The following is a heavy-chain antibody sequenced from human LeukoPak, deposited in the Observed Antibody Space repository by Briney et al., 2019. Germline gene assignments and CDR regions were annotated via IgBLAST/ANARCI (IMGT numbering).Heavy chain of an antibody. J-gene: IGHJ4*02. V-gene: IGHV1-18*01. CDR1: GYTFTSYG. D-gene: IGHD3-22*01. CDR3: ARVRRNDSSAYDSLDPY. CDR2: ISAYNGNT. Sequence: ASVKVSCEASGYTFTSYGISWVRQAPGQGLEWMGWISAYNGNTNYAQKLQGRVTMTTDTSTSTAYMELRSLRSDDTAVYYCARVRRNDSSAYDSLDPYWGQGTLVTVSS.